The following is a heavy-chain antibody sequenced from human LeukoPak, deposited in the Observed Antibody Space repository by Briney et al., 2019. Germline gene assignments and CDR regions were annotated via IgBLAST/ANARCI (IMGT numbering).Heavy chain of an antibody. V-gene: IGHV3-30*04. CDR1: GFTFSSYA. D-gene: IGHD6-13*01. Sequence: PGRSLRLSCAASGFTFSSYAMHWVRQAPGKGLEWVAVISYDGSNKYYADSVKGRFTISRDNSKNTLYLQMNSLRAEDTAVYYCARDPRGSSWYDAFDIWGQGIMVTVSS. CDR2: ISYDGSNK. J-gene: IGHJ3*02. CDR3: ARDPRGSSWYDAFDI.